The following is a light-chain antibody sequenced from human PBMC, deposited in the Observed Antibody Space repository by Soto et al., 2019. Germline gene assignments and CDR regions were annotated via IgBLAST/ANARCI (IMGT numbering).Light chain of an antibody. V-gene: IGLV2-23*02. Sequence: QSALTQPASVSGSPEQSITISCTGTSSDVGSYNLVSWYQQHPGKAPKLMIYEVSKRPSGVSNRFSGSKSGNTASLTISGLQAEDEADYYCCSYAGSSTFVFGTGTKVTVL. J-gene: IGLJ1*01. CDR2: EVS. CDR3: CSYAGSSTFV. CDR1: SSDVGSYNL.